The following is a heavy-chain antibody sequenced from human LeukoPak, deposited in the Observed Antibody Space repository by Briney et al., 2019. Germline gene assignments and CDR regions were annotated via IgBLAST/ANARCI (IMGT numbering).Heavy chain of an antibody. CDR2: IKSKTDGVTT. V-gene: IGHV3-15*01. CDR1: GFTFSSYG. CDR3: TTSGRRWDYFDY. D-gene: IGHD4-23*01. Sequence: GRSLRLSCAASGFTFSSYGMHWVRQAPGKGLEWVGRIKSKTDGVTTDYAAPVKGRFAISRDDSKNTVYLQMSSLKTEDTAIYYCTTSGRRWDYFDYWGQGTLVTVSS. J-gene: IGHJ4*02.